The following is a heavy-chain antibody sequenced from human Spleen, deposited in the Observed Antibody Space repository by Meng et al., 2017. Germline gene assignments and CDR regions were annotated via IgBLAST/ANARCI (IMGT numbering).Heavy chain of an antibody. CDR2: INHSGST. D-gene: IGHD6-19*01. Sequence: SETLSLTCAVYGGSFSDYCWSWIRQPPGKGLEWIGEINHSGSTNYNPSLKSRVTISVDTSKNQFSLTLNSLTAADTAVYYCARARLGVAGSVGSLDSWGQGTLVTVSS. CDR1: GGSFSDYC. V-gene: IGHV4-34*01. J-gene: IGHJ4*02. CDR3: ARARLGVAGSVGSLDS.